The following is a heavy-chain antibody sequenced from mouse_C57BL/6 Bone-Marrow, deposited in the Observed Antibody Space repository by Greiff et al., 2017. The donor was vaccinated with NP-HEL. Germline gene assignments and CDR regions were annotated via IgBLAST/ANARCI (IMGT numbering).Heavy chain of an antibody. D-gene: IGHD1-1*01. CDR1: GYTFTSYG. CDR3: ARMRDYGSSYPYWYFDV. CDR2: IYPRSGNT. V-gene: IGHV1-81*01. J-gene: IGHJ1*03. Sequence: QVQLQQSGAELARPEASVKLSCKASGYTFTSYGISWVKQRTGQGLEWIGEIYPRSGNTYYNEKFKGKATLTADKSSSTAYMELRSLTSEDSAVYFCARMRDYGSSYPYWYFDVWGTGTTVTVSS.